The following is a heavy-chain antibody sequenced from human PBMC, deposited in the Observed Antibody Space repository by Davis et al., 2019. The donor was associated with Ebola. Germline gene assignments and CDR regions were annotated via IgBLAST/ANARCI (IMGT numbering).Heavy chain of an antibody. CDR2: IYYSGST. CDR3: ARGSKGDYGPYWNYNWFDP. V-gene: IGHV4-59*01. CDR1: GGSISSYY. Sequence: MPSETLSLTCTVSGGSISSYYWSWIRQPPGKGLEWIGYIYYSGSTNYNPSLKSRVTISVDTSKNQFSLKLSSVTAADTAVYYCARGSKGDYGPYWNYNWFDPWGQGTLVTVSS. J-gene: IGHJ5*02. D-gene: IGHD4-17*01.